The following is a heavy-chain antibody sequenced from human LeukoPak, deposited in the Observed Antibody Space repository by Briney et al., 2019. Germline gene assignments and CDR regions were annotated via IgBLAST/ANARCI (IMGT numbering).Heavy chain of an antibody. Sequence: SETLSLTCTVSGGSISSYYWSWVRQSPGKGLEWIGEIYRSGRTNYNPSLKSRVTISVDKSKNHFSLILTSVTAADTAVYYCTRNDYYSLDYWGQGTLVIVSS. V-gene: IGHV4-4*02. J-gene: IGHJ4*02. CDR2: IYRSGRT. CDR1: GGSISSYY. CDR3: TRNDYYSLDY. D-gene: IGHD2-21*02.